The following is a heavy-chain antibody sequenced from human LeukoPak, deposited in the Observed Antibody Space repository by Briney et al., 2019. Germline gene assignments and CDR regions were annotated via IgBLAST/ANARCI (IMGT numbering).Heavy chain of an antibody. CDR2: IRSNSDGGTI. D-gene: IGHD3-22*01. CDR3: ATDFYDST. J-gene: IGHJ5*02. Sequence: GGSLRLSCAASGFTVSSNYMSWVRQAPGKGLEWVGRIRSNSDGGTIDYAAPVKGRFTLSRDDSKTTLYLQMNSLQTEDTAVYYCATDFYDSTWGQGTLVTVSS. V-gene: IGHV3-15*01. CDR1: GFTVSSNY.